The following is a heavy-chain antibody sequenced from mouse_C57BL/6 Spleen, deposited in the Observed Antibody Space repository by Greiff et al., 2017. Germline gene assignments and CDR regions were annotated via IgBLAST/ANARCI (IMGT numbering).Heavy chain of an antibody. CDR2: IYPRDGST. J-gene: IGHJ4*01. Sequence: VQLQESGPELVKPGASVKLSCKASGYTFTSYDINWVKQRPGQGLEWIGWIYPRDGSTKYNEKFKGKATLTVDTSSSTAYMELHSLTSEDSAVYFCARKEGYYYGSSPYAMDYWGQGTSVTVSS. CDR3: ARKEGYYYGSSPYAMDY. V-gene: IGHV1-85*01. D-gene: IGHD1-1*01. CDR1: GYTFTSYD.